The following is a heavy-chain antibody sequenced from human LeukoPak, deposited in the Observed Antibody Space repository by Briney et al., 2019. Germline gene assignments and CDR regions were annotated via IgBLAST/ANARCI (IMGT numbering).Heavy chain of an antibody. CDR2: INHSGST. V-gene: IGHV4-34*01. J-gene: IGHJ3*02. CDR1: GGSFSGYY. Sequence: PSETLSLTCAVYGGSFSGYYWSWIRQPPGKGLEWIGEINHSGSTNYNPSLKSRLTISVDTSENKFSLKLICVSAADAPVYYCAGYDYDFGSGSAFDIWGQGTMVTVSS. D-gene: IGHD3-3*01. CDR3: AGYDYDFGSGSAFDI.